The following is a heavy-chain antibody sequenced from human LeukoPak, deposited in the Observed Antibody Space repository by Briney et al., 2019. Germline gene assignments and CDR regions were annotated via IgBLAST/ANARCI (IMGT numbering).Heavy chain of an antibody. V-gene: IGHV4-4*07. D-gene: IGHD1-26*01. CDR1: GASISSYY. CDR2: VYFSGST. Sequence: SETLSLTCTVSGASISSYYWSWIRQPAGKGLEWIGRVYFSGSTNYNPSLESRVTMSVDTSRNQFSLKLNSITAADTAVYYCARLVVVGATRHIRAALDYWGQGTLVTVSS. J-gene: IGHJ4*02. CDR3: ARLVVVGATRHIRAALDY.